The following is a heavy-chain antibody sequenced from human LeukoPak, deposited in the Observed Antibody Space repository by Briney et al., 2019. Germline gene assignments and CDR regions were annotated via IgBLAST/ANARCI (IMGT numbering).Heavy chain of an antibody. CDR2: IRYDGSNK. Sequence: PGGSLRLSCAASGFTFSSYGMHWVRQAPGKGLEWVAFIRYDGSNKYYADSVKGRFTISRDNSKNTLYLQMNSLRAEDTAVYYCAKNMYYYDSSGYFPQPYLDYWGQGTLVTVSS. D-gene: IGHD3-22*01. J-gene: IGHJ4*02. CDR3: AKNMYYYDSSGYFPQPYLDY. CDR1: GFTFSSYG. V-gene: IGHV3-30*02.